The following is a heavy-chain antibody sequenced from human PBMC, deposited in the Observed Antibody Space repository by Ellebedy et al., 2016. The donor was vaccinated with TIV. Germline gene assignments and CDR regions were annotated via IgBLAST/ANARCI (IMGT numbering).Heavy chain of an antibody. Sequence: GESLKISCVASGFTFSSYAMCWVRQAPGKGLEWVSTISDSGGNTYFPDSVKGRFTIFRDNSRNTVYLQMNNLRAEDTAVYYCARDSGRRRSWDNDYWGQGTLVTVSS. CDR3: ARDSGRRRSWDNDY. CDR1: GFTFSSYA. J-gene: IGHJ4*02. D-gene: IGHD3-10*01. CDR2: ISDSGGNT. V-gene: IGHV3-23*01.